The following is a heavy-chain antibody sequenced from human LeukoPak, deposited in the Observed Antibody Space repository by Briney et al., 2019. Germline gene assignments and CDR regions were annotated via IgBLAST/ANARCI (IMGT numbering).Heavy chain of an antibody. CDR1: GYTFASYG. CDR2: ISPYDGNT. J-gene: IGHJ4*02. V-gene: IGHV1-18*01. D-gene: IGHD5-24*01. Sequence: GASVKVSCNASGYTFASYGISCVRQAPGQGLEWMGWISPYDGNTNYAQKLQGRVTMTTDTSTTTAYMELRSLRSDDTAVYYCAREMATIVNQFDYWGQGTLVTVSS. CDR3: AREMATIVNQFDY.